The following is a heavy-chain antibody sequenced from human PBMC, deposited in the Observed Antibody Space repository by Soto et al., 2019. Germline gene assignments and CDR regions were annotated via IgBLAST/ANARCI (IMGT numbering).Heavy chain of an antibody. J-gene: IGHJ5*02. Sequence: QVQLQQWGAGLLKPSETLSLTCAVYGGSFSGYYWSWIRQPPGKGLEWIGEINHSGSTNYNPSLKSRVTISVDTSKNHFSLKLSSVTAADTAVYYCARGRKRLWFGELGTNWFDPWGQGTLVTVSS. V-gene: IGHV4-34*01. D-gene: IGHD3-10*01. CDR2: INHSGST. CDR1: GGSFSGYY. CDR3: ARGRKRLWFGELGTNWFDP.